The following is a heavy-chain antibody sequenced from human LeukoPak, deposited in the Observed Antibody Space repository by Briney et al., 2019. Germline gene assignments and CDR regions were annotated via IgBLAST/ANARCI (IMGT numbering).Heavy chain of an antibody. J-gene: IGHJ4*02. Sequence: PSETLSLTCTVSGGSISSGDYYWSWIRQPPGKGLEWIGYIYYSGSTYYNPSLKSRVTISVDTSKNQFSLKLSSVTAADTAVYYCARSQLGDAAGPPYYFDYWGQGTLVTVSS. V-gene: IGHV4-30-4*01. CDR1: GGSISSGDYY. CDR2: IYYSGST. CDR3: ARSQLGDAAGPPYYFDY. D-gene: IGHD6-13*01.